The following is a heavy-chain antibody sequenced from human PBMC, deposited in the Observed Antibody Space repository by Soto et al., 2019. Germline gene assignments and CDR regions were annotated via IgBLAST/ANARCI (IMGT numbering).Heavy chain of an antibody. J-gene: IGHJ4*02. V-gene: IGHV3-7*01. CDR1: GFTFDIYW. D-gene: IGHD3-10*01. Sequence: EVKLVESWGGLVQPGRSLRLSCAASGFTFDIYWMTWVRQAPGKGLEWVANIKQDGSEKYYVDSVKGRFTISRDNAKNSVSLQMDNLRADDSAVYYCARVEGGYYGSGSYGFDYWGQGSLVTVSS. CDR2: IKQDGSEK. CDR3: ARVEGGYYGSGSYGFDY.